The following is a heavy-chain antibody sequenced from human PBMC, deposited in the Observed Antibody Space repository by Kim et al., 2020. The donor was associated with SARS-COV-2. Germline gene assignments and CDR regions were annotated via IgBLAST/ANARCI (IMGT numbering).Heavy chain of an antibody. Sequence: GGSLRLSCAASGFTFSDYYMSWIRQAPGKGLEWVSYISSSGSTIYYADSVKGRFTISRDNAKNSLYLQMNSLRAEDTAVYYCARVGGVAAAVPYYYGMDVWGQGTTVTVSS. CDR1: GFTFSDYY. J-gene: IGHJ6*02. CDR2: ISSSGSTI. V-gene: IGHV3-11*01. D-gene: IGHD6-13*01. CDR3: ARVGGVAAAVPYYYGMDV.